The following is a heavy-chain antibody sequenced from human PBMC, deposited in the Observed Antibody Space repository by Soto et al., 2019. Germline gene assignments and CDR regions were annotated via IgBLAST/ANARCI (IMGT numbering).Heavy chain of an antibody. Sequence: SETLSLTCAVYGGSFSGYYWSWIRQPPGKGLEWIGEINHSGSTNYNPSLKSRVTISVDTSKNQFSLKLSSVTAADTAVYYCVSRGDTAYAFDIWGQGTMVT. D-gene: IGHD5-18*01. V-gene: IGHV4-34*01. CDR2: INHSGST. CDR3: VSRGDTAYAFDI. CDR1: GGSFSGYY. J-gene: IGHJ3*02.